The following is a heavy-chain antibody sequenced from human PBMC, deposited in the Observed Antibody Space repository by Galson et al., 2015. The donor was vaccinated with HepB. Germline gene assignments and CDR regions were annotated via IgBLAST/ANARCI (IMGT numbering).Heavy chain of an antibody. J-gene: IGHJ5*02. CDR3: ARERAPPGSVRWFDP. V-gene: IGHV1-8*01. Sequence: SVKVPYKASGYTFTSYDINWVRQATGQGLEWMGWMNPNSGNTGYAQKFQDRVTMTRNTSISTAYMELSSLRSEDTAVYYCARERAPPGSVRWFDPWGQGTLVTVSS. D-gene: IGHD3-10*01. CDR2: MNPNSGNT. CDR1: GYTFTSYD.